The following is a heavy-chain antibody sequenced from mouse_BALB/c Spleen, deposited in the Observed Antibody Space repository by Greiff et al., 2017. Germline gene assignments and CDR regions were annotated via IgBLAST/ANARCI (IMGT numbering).Heavy chain of an antibody. D-gene: IGHD3-2*01. V-gene: IGHV1S81*02. Sequence: QVQLQQPGAELVKPGASVKLSCKASGYTFTSYYMYWVKQRPGQGLEWIGGINPSNGGTNFNEKFKSKATLTVDKSSSTAYMQLSSLTSEDSAVYYCTSRQLGLRNYAMDYWGQGTSVTVSS. CDR3: TSRQLGLRNYAMDY. CDR1: GYTFTSYY. CDR2: INPSNGGT. J-gene: IGHJ4*01.